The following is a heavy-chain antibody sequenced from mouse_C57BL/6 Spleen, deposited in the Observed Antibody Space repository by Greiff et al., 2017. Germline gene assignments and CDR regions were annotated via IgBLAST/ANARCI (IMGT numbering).Heavy chain of an antibody. CDR1: GYAFTNYL. D-gene: IGHD2-5*01. CDR2: INPGSGGT. V-gene: IGHV1-54*01. J-gene: IGHJ3*01. CDR3: ARHYSNYTWFAY. Sequence: VMLVESGAELVRPGTSVKVSCKASGYAFTNYLIEWVKQRPGQGLEWIGVINPGSGGTNYNEKFKGKATLTADKSSSTAYMQLSSLTSEDSAVYFCARHYSNYTWFAYWGQGTLVTVSA.